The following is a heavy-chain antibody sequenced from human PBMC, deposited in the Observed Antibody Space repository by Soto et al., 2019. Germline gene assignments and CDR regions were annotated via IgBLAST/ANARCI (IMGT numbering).Heavy chain of an antibody. J-gene: IGHJ4*02. V-gene: IGHV1-2*02. CDR3: ARDPPAHSSGYYPY. CDR2: INPNSGGT. Sequence: QVQLVQSGAEVKKPGASVKVSCKASGYTFTGYYMHWVRQAPGQGLEWMGWINPNSGGTNYAQKFQGRVTLTRDTSISTAYMELGRLRSDDTAVYYCARDPPAHSSGYYPYWGQGTLVTVSS. D-gene: IGHD3-22*01. CDR1: GYTFTGYY.